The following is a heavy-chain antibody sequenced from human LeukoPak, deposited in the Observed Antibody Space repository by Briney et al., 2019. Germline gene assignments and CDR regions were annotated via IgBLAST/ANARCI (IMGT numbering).Heavy chain of an antibody. CDR1: GGSISSGGYY. CDR3: ARGDSSSWYVGYWFDP. Sequence: PSETLSLTCTVSGGSISSGGYYWSWIRQHPGKGLEWIGYIYYSGSTYYNPSLKSRVTISVDTSKNQFSLKLSSVTAADTAVYYCARGDSSSWYVGYWFDPWGQGTLVTVSS. CDR2: IYYSGST. V-gene: IGHV4-31*03. J-gene: IGHJ5*02. D-gene: IGHD6-13*01.